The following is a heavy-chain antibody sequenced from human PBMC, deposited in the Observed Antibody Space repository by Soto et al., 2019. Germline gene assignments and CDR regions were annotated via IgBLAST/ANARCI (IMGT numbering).Heavy chain of an antibody. CDR3: AKDPLTIFGVVVPNWFDP. V-gene: IGHV3-23*01. Sequence: PGGSLRLSCAASGFTFSSYAMSWVRQAPGKGLEWVSAISGSGGSTYYADSVKGRFTISRDNSKNTLYLQMNSLRAEDTAVYYCAKDPLTIFGVVVPNWFDPWGQGTLVTVSS. J-gene: IGHJ5*02. CDR1: GFTFSSYA. D-gene: IGHD3-3*01. CDR2: ISGSGGST.